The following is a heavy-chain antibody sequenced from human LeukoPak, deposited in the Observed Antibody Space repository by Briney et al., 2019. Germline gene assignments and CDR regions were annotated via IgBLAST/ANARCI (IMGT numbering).Heavy chain of an antibody. J-gene: IGHJ4*02. CDR3: ARGELYSGSQDY. CDR1: GGSISSDLYY. V-gene: IGHV4-61*02. CDR2: FYNSGRT. Sequence: SETLSLTCAVSGGSISSDLYYWNWIRQPAGKGLEWIGRFYNSGRTNFNPSLESRVTISADTSKNQFSLKLRSVTAADTVVYYCARGELYSGSQDYWGQGTLVTVSS. D-gene: IGHD1-26*01.